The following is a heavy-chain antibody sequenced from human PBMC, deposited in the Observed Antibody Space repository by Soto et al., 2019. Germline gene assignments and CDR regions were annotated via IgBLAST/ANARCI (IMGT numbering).Heavy chain of an antibody. CDR3: ARVDYDSVWGSYRYTVPGAFDY. V-gene: IGHV4-59*13. CDR2: TYFSGST. Sequence: SETLSLTCTVSGGSISSYYWSWIRQTPEKGLEWIGYTYFSGSTNYNPSLTSRVTISVDTSKNQFSLKLYSVTAADTAMYYCARVDYDSVWGSYRYTVPGAFDYWRQGALVTVSS. CDR1: GGSISSYY. D-gene: IGHD3-16*02. J-gene: IGHJ4*02.